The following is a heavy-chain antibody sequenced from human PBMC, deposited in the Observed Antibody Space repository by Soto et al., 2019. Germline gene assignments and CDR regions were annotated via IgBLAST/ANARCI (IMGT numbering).Heavy chain of an antibody. J-gene: IGHJ6*03. CDR1: GGSISSYY. CDR2: IYYSGST. CDR3: ARSGNYDFWSGYYLPSYYYYYMDV. D-gene: IGHD3-3*01. V-gene: IGHV4-59*01. Sequence: SETLSLTCTVSGGSISSYYWSWIRQPPGKGLEWIGYIYYSGSTNYNPSLKSRVTISVDTSKNQFSLKLSSVTAADTAVYYCARSGNYDFWSGYYLPSYYYYYMDVWGKGTTVTVSS.